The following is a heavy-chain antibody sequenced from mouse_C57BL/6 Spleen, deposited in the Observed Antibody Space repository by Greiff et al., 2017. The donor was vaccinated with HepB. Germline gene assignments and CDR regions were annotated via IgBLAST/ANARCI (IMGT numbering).Heavy chain of an antibody. V-gene: IGHV5-17*01. D-gene: IGHD1-1*01. CDR3: ARTYYYGSSYDFDY. J-gene: IGHJ2*01. CDR2: ISSGSSTI. CDR1: GFTFSDYG. Sequence: EVKLVESGGGLVKPGGSLKLSCAASGFTFSDYGMHWVRQAPEKGLEWVAYISSGSSTIYYADTVKGRFTISRDNAKNTLFLQMTSLRSEATAMYYCARTYYYGSSYDFDYWGQGTTLTVSS.